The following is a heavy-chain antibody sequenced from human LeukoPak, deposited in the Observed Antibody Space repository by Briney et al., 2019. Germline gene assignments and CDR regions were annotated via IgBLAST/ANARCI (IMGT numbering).Heavy chain of an antibody. V-gene: IGHV3-21*01. CDR1: GFTFSSYS. D-gene: IGHD2-2*01. Sequence: GGSLRLSCAASGFTFSSYSMNWVRQAPGKGLEWVSSISSNSNIYYADSVKGRFTISRDNAKNSLYLQMNSLRAEDTAVYYCARCATGTSCYGYYYYMDVWGKGTTVTVSS. CDR2: ISSNSNI. CDR3: ARCATGTSCYGYYYYMDV. J-gene: IGHJ6*03.